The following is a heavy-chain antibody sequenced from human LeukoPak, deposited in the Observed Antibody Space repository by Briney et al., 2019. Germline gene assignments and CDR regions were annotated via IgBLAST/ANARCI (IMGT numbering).Heavy chain of an antibody. CDR2: ISPGGGTT. CDR3: AKRGYDFWSGYSNDAFDI. J-gene: IGHJ3*02. CDR1: GFAFGSEA. V-gene: IGHV3-23*01. Sequence: GGSLRLSCAVSGFAFGSEAMSWVRQSPARGLEWVASISPGGGTTYYADYVKGRFTISRDNSKNTLYLQMNSLRAEDTAVYYCAKRGYDFWSGYSNDAFDIWGQGTMVTVSS. D-gene: IGHD3-3*01.